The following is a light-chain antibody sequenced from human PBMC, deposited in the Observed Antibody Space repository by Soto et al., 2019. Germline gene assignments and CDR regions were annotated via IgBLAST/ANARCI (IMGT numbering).Light chain of an antibody. V-gene: IGLV2-14*01. CDR2: DVS. CDR3: ASYTTTFSYV. Sequence: QSALTQPASVSGSPGQSITISCTGTSSDVGGYNYVSWYQQHPGKAPKLMIYDVSNRPSGVSNRFSGSKSGNTASLTISGLHAEDEADYYCASYTTTFSYVFGSGTKLTVL. J-gene: IGLJ1*01. CDR1: SSDVGGYNY.